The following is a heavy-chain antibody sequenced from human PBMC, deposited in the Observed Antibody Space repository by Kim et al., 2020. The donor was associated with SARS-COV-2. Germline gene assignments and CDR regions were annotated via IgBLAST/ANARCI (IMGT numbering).Heavy chain of an antibody. CDR1: GGSFSGYY. Sequence: SETLSLTCAVYGGSFSGYYWGWIREPPGRGLEWIGEIIHSGSTNYNPSLKSRVTISVDTSKNQFSLKLRSVTAADTAVYYCARRTLDTVTTDWYFDFWGR. V-gene: IGHV4-34*12. CDR2: IIHSGST. J-gene: IGHJ2*01. CDR3: ARRTLDTVTTDWYFDF. D-gene: IGHD4-17*01.